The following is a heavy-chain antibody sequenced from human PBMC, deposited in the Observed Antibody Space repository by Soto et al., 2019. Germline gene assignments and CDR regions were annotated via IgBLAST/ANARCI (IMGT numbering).Heavy chain of an antibody. J-gene: IGHJ4*02. CDR3: ARVGGGSGNFDY. CDR1: GFTFSNYW. CDR2: INGDGSFT. V-gene: IGHV3-74*01. D-gene: IGHD3-10*01. Sequence: EVQLVESGGGLVQPGGSLRLSCGASGFTFSNYWMHWVRQAPGEGLVWVSRINGDGSFTRFADSVKGRFTISRDNAKNTLYHQMNSLRVDDTAVYYCARVGGGSGNFDYWGQGTLVTVSS.